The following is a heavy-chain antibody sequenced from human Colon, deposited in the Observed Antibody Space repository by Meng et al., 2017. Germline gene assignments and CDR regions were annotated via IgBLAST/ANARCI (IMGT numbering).Heavy chain of an antibody. CDR2: IYHTGST. CDR3: GRGLTGYHAHTDY. Sequence: QVQLQGSGPGLVKPSETPSLTCNGSGASINSYYWRWIRQPPGKGLEWIGYIYHTGSTNYNPSLQSRVTISADSSKNQVSLNLNSVTAADTAVYYCGRGLTGYHAHTDYWGQGTLVTVSS. D-gene: IGHD3-9*01. J-gene: IGHJ4*02. V-gene: IGHV4-59*12. CDR1: GASINSYY.